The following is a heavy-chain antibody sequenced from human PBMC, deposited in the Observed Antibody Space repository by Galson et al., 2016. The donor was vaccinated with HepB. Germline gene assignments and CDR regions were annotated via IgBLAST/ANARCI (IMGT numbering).Heavy chain of an antibody. D-gene: IGHD2-15*01. J-gene: IGHJ4*02. CDR2: IYYLGTT. CDR1: GGAINSAYH. CDR3: ASRDPATVAYDH. V-gene: IGHV4-59*12. Sequence: SETLSLTCSVSGGAINSAYHWSWIRQPPGKGLEWIGFIYYLGTTNSNPSLRSRVTVSIDTSKSQFSLKLRSVTAADTAIYYCASRDPATVAYDHWGQGSLVTVSS.